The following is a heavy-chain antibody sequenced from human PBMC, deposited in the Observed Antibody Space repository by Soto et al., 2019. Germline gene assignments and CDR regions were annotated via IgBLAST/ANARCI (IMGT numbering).Heavy chain of an antibody. CDR1: GFTFSSYG. Sequence: GGSLRLSCAASGFTFSSYGMHWVRQAPGKGLEWVAVIWNDGSNKYYADSVKGRFTISRDNSKNTLYLQMNSLRAEDTAVYYCASSEWEHRTGGWGQGTLVTVSS. CDR3: ASSEWEHRTGG. J-gene: IGHJ4*02. CDR2: IWNDGSNK. V-gene: IGHV3-33*01. D-gene: IGHD1-26*01.